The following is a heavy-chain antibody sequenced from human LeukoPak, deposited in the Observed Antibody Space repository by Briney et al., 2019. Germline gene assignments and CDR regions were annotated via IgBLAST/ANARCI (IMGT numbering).Heavy chain of an antibody. Sequence: PGGSLRLSCAASGFTFSSYAMHWVRQAPGKGLEWVSYISSSSSTIYYADSVKGRFTISRDNAKNSLYLQMNSLRAEDTAVYYCARGPVDTMIVVVSLDYWGQGTLVTVSS. CDR1: GFTFSSYA. J-gene: IGHJ4*02. CDR2: ISSSSSTI. D-gene: IGHD3-22*01. V-gene: IGHV3-48*01. CDR3: ARGPVDTMIVVVSLDY.